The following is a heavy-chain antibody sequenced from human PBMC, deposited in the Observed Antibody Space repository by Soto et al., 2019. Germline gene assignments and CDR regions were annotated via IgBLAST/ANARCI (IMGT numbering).Heavy chain of an antibody. J-gene: IGHJ4*02. V-gene: IGHV3-30-3*01. CDR3: ARDGDPFQLVGVLDY. CDR2: ISYDGSNK. D-gene: IGHD6-6*01. CDR1: GFTFSSYA. Sequence: GGSLRLSCAASGFTFSSYAMHWVRQAPGKGLEWVAVISYDGSNKYYADSVKGRFTISRDNSKNTLYLQMNSLRAEDTAVYYCARDGDPFQLVGVLDYWGQGTLVTVSS.